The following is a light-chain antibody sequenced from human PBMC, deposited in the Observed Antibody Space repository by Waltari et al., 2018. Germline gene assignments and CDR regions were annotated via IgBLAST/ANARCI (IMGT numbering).Light chain of an antibody. CDR1: SGHSRKV. Sequence: QLVLTQSPPPSASLGASVMLTCTLRSGHSRKVIACPPQQAEKGPRYLMKVNSDGSHSKGDKIPDRFSGSSSGAERYLTISNLQSEDEADYYCQTGGHGTWVFGGGTKLTVL. V-gene: IGLV4-69*01. J-gene: IGLJ3*02. CDR2: VNSDGSH. CDR3: QTGGHGTWV.